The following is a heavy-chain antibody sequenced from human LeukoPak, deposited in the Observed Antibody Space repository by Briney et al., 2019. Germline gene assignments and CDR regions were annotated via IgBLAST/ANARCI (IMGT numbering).Heavy chain of an antibody. D-gene: IGHD3-3*01. CDR1: GFTFSSYG. V-gene: IGHV3-48*01. CDR3: AREPSTYYDFWSGYSPPSNFDY. J-gene: IGHJ4*02. Sequence: GGSLRLSCAASGFTFSSYGMNWVRQAPGKGLEWVSYISSSSSTIYYADSVKGRFTISRDNAKNSLYLQMNSLRAEDTAVYYCAREPSTYYDFWSGYSPPSNFDYWGRGTLVTVSS. CDR2: ISSSSSTI.